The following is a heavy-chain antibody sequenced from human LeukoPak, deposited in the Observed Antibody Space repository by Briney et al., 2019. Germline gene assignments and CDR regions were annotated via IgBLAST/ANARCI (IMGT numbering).Heavy chain of an antibody. V-gene: IGHV3-23*01. D-gene: IGHD2-2*01. CDR3: AKVGRGYQLLYYFDY. CDR2: ISNSGGST. Sequence: PGGSLRLSCAVSGFTFSSYGMSWVRQAPGKGLEWVSAISNSGGSTYYADSVKGRFTISRDNSKNTLYLQMNSLRADDTAVYYCAKVGRGYQLLYYFDYWGQGTLVTVSS. J-gene: IGHJ4*02. CDR1: GFTFSSYG.